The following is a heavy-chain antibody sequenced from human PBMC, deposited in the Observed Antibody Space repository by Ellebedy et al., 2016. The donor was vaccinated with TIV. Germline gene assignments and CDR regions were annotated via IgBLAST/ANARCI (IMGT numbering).Heavy chain of an antibody. Sequence: ASVKVSCKASGGTFSSYALSWVRQAPGQGLEWMGWISAYNGNTNYAQKLQGRVTMTTDTSTSTAYMELRSLRSDDTAVYYCARYYDFWSGYYVPDYWGQGTLVTVSS. CDR2: ISAYNGNT. J-gene: IGHJ4*02. CDR1: GGTFSSYA. V-gene: IGHV1-18*01. D-gene: IGHD3-3*01. CDR3: ARYYDFWSGYYVPDY.